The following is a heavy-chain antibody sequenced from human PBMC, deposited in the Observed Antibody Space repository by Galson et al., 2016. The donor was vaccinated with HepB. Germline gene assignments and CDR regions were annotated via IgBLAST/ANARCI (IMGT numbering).Heavy chain of an antibody. Sequence: SETLSLTCTVSGASVSSTSWWGWIRQPPGKGLEWLASLSDTGTTDYNPSLRSRVTISADTSKSRFSLRLSSVTAADTAVYYCAKTLTPTNQYFFNSWGQGTLVTVSS. J-gene: IGHJ4*02. CDR1: GASVSSTSW. CDR2: LSDTGTT. V-gene: IGHV4-39*02. D-gene: IGHD2-15*01. CDR3: AKTLTPTNQYFFNS.